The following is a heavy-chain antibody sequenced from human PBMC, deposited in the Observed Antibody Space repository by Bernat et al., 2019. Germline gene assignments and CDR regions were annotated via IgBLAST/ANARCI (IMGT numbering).Heavy chain of an antibody. D-gene: IGHD3-16*02. CDR2: ISSRSSYI. Sequence: EVQLVEAGGGLVKPGGSLRLSRAASGFTFSSYSMNWVRQAPGKGLEWVSYISSRSSYIYYVDPVKCRFTITRDNAKNTLYLKMNRQRAEVTAGYYCGKERRITFSRVIGTYAEYMQDWGQGTMVTVSS. J-gene: IGHJ1*01. V-gene: IGHV3-21*05. CDR3: GKERRITFSRVIGTYAEYMQD. CDR1: GFTFSSYS.